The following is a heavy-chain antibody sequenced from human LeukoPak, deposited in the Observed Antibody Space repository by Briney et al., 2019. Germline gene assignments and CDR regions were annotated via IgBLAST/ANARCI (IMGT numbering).Heavy chain of an antibody. CDR1: GGTFSRYA. J-gene: IGHJ4*02. Sequence: SVKVSCKASGGTFSRYAISWVRRAPGQGLEWMGGIIPMFGIANYAQKFQGRVTITADESTSTAYMELSSLRSEDTAVYYCARDRPYTGGWRGFDYWGQGTLVTVSS. CDR3: ARDRPYTGGWRGFDY. D-gene: IGHD6-19*01. CDR2: IIPMFGIA. V-gene: IGHV1-69*13.